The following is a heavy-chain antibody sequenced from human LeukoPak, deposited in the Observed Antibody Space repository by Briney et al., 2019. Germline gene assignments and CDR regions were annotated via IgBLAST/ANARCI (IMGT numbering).Heavy chain of an antibody. CDR2: LFTATT. V-gene: IGHV3-64D*08. J-gene: IGHJ6*02. Sequence: GGSLRLSCLASEFTFSSIPMHWVCQAPGRGLEYVSTLFTATTSYAASVRGRFTTSRDNSKNTLYLQMTSLRPEDTAVYYCVKSPSDGLDVWGRGATVIVS. CDR3: VKSPSDGLDV. CDR1: EFTFSSIP.